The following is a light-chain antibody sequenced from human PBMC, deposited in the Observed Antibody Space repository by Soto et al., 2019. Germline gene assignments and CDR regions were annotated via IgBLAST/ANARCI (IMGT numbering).Light chain of an antibody. Sequence: QSVLTQPPSASGSPGQSVTISCTGTSGDVGGYDYVSWYQQHPGKAPKLMIYEVTKRPLGVPDRFSGSKSGNKASLTVSGLQAEDEADSYCSSYAVRYNPYVFGTGTKFTVL. CDR1: SGDVGGYDY. J-gene: IGLJ1*01. V-gene: IGLV2-8*01. CDR3: SSYAVRYNPYV. CDR2: EVT.